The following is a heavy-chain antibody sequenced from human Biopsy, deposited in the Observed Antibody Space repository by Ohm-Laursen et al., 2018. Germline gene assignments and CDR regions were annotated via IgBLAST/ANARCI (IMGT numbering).Heavy chain of an antibody. V-gene: IGHV4-61*01. D-gene: IGHD6-19*01. Sequence: GTLSLTCTVSGDSLTSGPENWSWIRQSPGQGLEYIGFIYSGGNTNYNPSLKNRVTMSVDTSKNQFYLKLYSVTAADTAVYYCARGRRTSGWPYFDNWGQGALVTVSS. CDR3: ARGRRTSGWPYFDN. J-gene: IGHJ4*02. CDR2: IYSGGNT. CDR1: GDSLTSGPEN.